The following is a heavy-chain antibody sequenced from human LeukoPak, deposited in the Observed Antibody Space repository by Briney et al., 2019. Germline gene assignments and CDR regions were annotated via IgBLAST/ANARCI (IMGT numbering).Heavy chain of an antibody. CDR2: IYYSGST. D-gene: IGHD3-10*01. CDR3: ASEKADPMVRGVPMDDAFDI. J-gene: IGHJ3*02. Sequence: PSETLSLTCTVSGGSISSSSYYWGWIRQPPGKGLEWIGSIYYSGSTYYNPSLKSRVTISVDTSKNQFSLKLSSVTAADTAVYYCASEKADPMVRGVPMDDAFDIWGQGTMVTVSS. V-gene: IGHV4-39*07. CDR1: GGSISSSSYY.